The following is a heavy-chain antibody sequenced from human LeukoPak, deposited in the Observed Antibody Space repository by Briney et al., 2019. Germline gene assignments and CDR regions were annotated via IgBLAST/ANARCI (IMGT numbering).Heavy chain of an antibody. Sequence: GGSLRLSCATSGLTFTGAWMSWFRQAPGKGLEWVSYISSSSSTIYYADSVKGRFTISRDNAKNSLYLQMNSLRAEDTAVYYCARESFRYYYDSSLGSSDFDYWGQGTLVTVSS. V-gene: IGHV3-48*04. J-gene: IGHJ4*02. D-gene: IGHD3-22*01. CDR2: ISSSSSTI. CDR1: GLTFTGAW. CDR3: ARESFRYYYDSSLGSSDFDY.